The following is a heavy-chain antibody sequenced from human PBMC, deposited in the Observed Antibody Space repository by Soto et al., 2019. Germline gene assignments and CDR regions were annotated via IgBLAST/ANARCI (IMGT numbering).Heavy chain of an antibody. CDR2: IIPIFGTA. V-gene: IGHV1-69*12. CDR1: GGTFSSYA. Sequence: QVQLVQSGAEVKKPGSSVKVSCKASGGTFSSYAISWVRQAPGQWLEWMGGIIPIFGTANYAQKFQGRVTITVDESTSTVYMELSSLRSEDTAVYYCSSHGRTGSLVYFYGMDVLSQGITVTVSS. D-gene: IGHD1-1*01. CDR3: SSHGRTGSLVYFYGMDV. J-gene: IGHJ6*02.